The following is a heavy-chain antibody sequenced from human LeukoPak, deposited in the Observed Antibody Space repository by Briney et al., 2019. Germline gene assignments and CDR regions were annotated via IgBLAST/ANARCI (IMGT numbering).Heavy chain of an antibody. Sequence: SETLSLTCTLSGDSFSGGIFYWGWIRQPPWKGLDWIGSIYYSGSTYYNPPLKSRVTMSVDTSKEQSAQKLSPVTAADTAVYYCARSIVLDYFDYWGQGTLVGVCS. CDR2: IYYSGST. V-gene: IGHV4-39*01. D-gene: IGHD2-8*01. CDR3: ARSIVLDYFDY. CDR1: GDSFSGGIFY. J-gene: IGHJ4*02.